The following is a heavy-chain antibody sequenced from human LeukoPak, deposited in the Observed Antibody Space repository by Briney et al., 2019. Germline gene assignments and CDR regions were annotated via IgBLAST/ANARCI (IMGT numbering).Heavy chain of an antibody. CDR2: INPRGGSK. D-gene: IGHD2-15*01. CDR3: PRSPAYGSGSTCYRHNWFDP. Sequence: ASVKVSCKSSGDTFTSHYIHWVRPPPGQGLEWMGIINPRGGSKSHAQKFQGRVTMNTDTPTNTVYMELSRLTSDHTAVYYCPRSPAYGSGSTCYRHNWFDPWGQGTLVTVSS. V-gene: IGHV1-46*01. CDR1: GDTFTSHY. J-gene: IGHJ5*02.